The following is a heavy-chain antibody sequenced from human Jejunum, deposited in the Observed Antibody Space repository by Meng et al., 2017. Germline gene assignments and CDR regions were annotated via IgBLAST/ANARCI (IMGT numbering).Heavy chain of an antibody. CDR1: GCSGFSAGTV. CDR3: ARDYGTSRPFEY. D-gene: IGHD1/OR15-1a*01. CDR2: KYYGSTWYN. Sequence: HSRTVLGKHQQYTSLTFTTSGCSGFSAGTVLNWISESPSIGLEWLGRKYYGSTWYNDSSVSVKGLIAIIPDTSKNLFFLQLNSVTPEDTAVYYCARDYGTSRPFEYWGQGILVTVSS. J-gene: IGHJ4*02. V-gene: IGHV6-1*01.